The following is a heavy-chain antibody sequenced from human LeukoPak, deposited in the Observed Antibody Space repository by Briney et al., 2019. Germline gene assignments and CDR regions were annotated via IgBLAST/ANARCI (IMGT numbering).Heavy chain of an antibody. Sequence: GGSLRLSCAASGFTFSSYAMSWVRQAPGKGLVWVSAISGSGGSTYYADSVKGRFTISRDNSKNTLYLQMNSLRAEDTAVYYCARSWYGALFDYWGQGTLVTVSS. CDR3: ARSWYGALFDY. V-gene: IGHV3-23*01. J-gene: IGHJ4*02. D-gene: IGHD6-13*01. CDR2: ISGSGGST. CDR1: GFTFSSYA.